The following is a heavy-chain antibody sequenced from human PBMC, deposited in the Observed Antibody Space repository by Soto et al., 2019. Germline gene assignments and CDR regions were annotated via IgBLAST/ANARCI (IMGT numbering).Heavy chain of an antibody. Sequence: XGSLKLSCSGSGFTFSRYGIHWVRQAPGKGLEWVAWVSYDGRNRNYADSLKARLTISRDNSKDTAFMQMNSLGTDDTSVYYCAREYLDHVPDGSGQGTWVTVSS. V-gene: IGHV3-30*03. CDR2: VSYDGRNR. J-gene: IGHJ6*02. D-gene: IGHD2-2*01. CDR3: AREYLDHVPDG. CDR1: GFTFSRYG.